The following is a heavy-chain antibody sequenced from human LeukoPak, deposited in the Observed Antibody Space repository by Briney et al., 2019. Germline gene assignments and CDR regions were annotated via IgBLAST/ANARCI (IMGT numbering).Heavy chain of an antibody. CDR3: ARHEDLSSPFDY. V-gene: IGHV5-51*01. Sequence: GDSLKISCQVSGYIFTTYWIAWVRQMPGKGLEWLGIIYPGDSDVRYNPSFPSQVTISADKSINTAYLQWNSLEASDTAIYFCARHEDLSSPFDYWGQGTLVTVSS. CDR2: IYPGDSDV. CDR1: GYIFTTYW. J-gene: IGHJ4*02. D-gene: IGHD2-2*01.